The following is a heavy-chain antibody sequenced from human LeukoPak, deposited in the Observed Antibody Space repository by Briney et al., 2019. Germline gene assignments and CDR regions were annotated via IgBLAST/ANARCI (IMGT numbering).Heavy chain of an antibody. CDR2: ISGSGGST. V-gene: IGHV3-23*01. CDR3: AKHSRYDSSGYYDH. J-gene: IGHJ4*02. D-gene: IGHD3-22*01. Sequence: RGSLRLSCGASGFTFSSYAMSWVRQAPGKGLEWVSAISGSGGSTYYADSVKGRFTISRDNSKNTLYLQMNSLRAEDTAVYYCAKHSRYDSSGYYDHWGQGTLVTVSS. CDR1: GFTFSSYA.